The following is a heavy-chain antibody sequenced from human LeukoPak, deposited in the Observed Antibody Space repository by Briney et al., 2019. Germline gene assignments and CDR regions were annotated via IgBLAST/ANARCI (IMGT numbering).Heavy chain of an antibody. CDR1: GFTFRSYA. D-gene: IGHD2-15*01. CDR3: AKDIVVVVAATLVFDS. CDR2: ISGSGGTA. Sequence: PGGSLRLSCAGSGFTFRSYAMNWVRQAPGKGLEWVSVISGSGGTAYYADSVKGRFTISRDNSRSMLYLQMNSPTAEDTAIYYCAKDIVVVVAATLVFDSWGQGTVVTVSS. J-gene: IGHJ4*02. V-gene: IGHV3-23*01.